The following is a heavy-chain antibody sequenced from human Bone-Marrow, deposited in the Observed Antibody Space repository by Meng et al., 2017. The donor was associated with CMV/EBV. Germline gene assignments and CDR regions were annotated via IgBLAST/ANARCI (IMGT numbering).Heavy chain of an antibody. V-gene: IGHV4-39*07. CDR3: ARVNVLLWFGELPKGGWFDP. Sequence: SETLSLTCTVSGGSITGSNYYWGWIRRPPGKGLEWIGSIFHRGSTYYNPSLKSRATISVDTSKKQFSLRVTSVTAADTGVYYCARVNVLLWFGELPKGGWFDPWGQGTLVTVSS. CDR1: GGSITGSNYY. D-gene: IGHD3-10*01. CDR2: IFHRGST. J-gene: IGHJ5*02.